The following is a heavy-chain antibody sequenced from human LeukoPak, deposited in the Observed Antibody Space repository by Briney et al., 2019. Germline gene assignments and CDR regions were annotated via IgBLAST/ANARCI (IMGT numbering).Heavy chain of an antibody. Sequence: SETLSLTCAVSGSSIYSDYFWAWIRQPPGKGLEWIGSIHYSGTIYYNPSLRSRVTISVGTSENHFSLNLNSVTAADTALYYCARHSRVIVGAICAYDFWGQGTKVTVSS. CDR3: ARHSRVIVGAICAYDF. CDR2: IHYSGTI. D-gene: IGHD1-26*01. V-gene: IGHV4-38-2*01. J-gene: IGHJ3*01. CDR1: GSSIYSDYF.